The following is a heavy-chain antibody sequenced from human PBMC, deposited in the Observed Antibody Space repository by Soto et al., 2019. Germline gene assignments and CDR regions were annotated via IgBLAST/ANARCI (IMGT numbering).Heavy chain of an antibody. D-gene: IGHD2-21*02. CDR3: ARPHCFNRRGYYY. CDR1: RDHDTSGDYY. CDR2: ISYSGNT. J-gene: IGHJ6*01. V-gene: IGHV4-30-4*02. Sequence: SDTLSLTGRVARDHDTSGDYYRTCVCQSPGKRLDWIGYISYSGNTAYNPSLISRLTISLDTSKNHFSAKLPAATPADQAVYYCARPHCFNRRGYYY.